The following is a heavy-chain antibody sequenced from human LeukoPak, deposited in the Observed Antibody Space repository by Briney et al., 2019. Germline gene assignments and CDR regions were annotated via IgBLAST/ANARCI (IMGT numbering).Heavy chain of an antibody. Sequence: GASVKVSCKASGYTFTTYGISWVRQAPGQGLEWMGWINAYNSNTNYAQKLQGRVTMTTDTSTSTAYMELSSLRSEDTAVYYCARERCSGGSCYFDYWGQGTLVTVSS. CDR1: GYTFTTYG. V-gene: IGHV1-18*04. CDR3: ARERCSGGSCYFDY. D-gene: IGHD2-15*01. CDR2: INAYNSNT. J-gene: IGHJ4*02.